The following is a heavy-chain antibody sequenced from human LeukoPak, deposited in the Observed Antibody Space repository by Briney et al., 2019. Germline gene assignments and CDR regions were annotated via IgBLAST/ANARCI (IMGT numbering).Heavy chain of an antibody. Sequence: SETLSLTCTVSGGSISSYYWIWIRQPPGKGLEWIGNIYDSGSTNYNPSLKSRVTISVDTSKNQCSLKLSSVTAADTAVYYCARQSISGSSLSYFDYWGQGTLVNVSS. CDR1: GGSISSYY. D-gene: IGHD3-22*01. V-gene: IGHV4-59*01. J-gene: IGHJ4*02. CDR2: IYDSGST. CDR3: ARQSISGSSLSYFDY.